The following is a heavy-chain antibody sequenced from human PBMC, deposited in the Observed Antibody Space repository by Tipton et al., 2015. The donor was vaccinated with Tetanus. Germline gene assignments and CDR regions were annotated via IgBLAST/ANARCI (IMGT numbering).Heavy chain of an antibody. CDR3: ARDHGITWGGMGYYYGMDV. D-gene: IGHD3-16*01. Sequence: TLSLTCSVSNGSISSGGYYWSWIRQPPGKGLESIGYIYYSGSTYYNPSLKSRVTISVDTSKNQFSLRLSSVTAADTAVYYCARDHGITWGGMGYYYGMDVWGQGTTVTVSS. CDR2: IYYSGST. CDR1: NGSISSGGYY. J-gene: IGHJ6*02. V-gene: IGHV4-30-4*01.